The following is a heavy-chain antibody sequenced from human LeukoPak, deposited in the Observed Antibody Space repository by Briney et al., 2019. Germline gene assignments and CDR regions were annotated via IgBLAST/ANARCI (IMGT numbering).Heavy chain of an antibody. Sequence: KPSGTLSLTCTVSGGSISSHYWSWIRQPPGKGLEWIGYIYYSGSTNYNPSLKSRVTISVDTSKNQFSLKLSSVTAADTAVYYCARHRAESYYGSGRLDYWGQGTPVTVSS. CDR2: IYYSGST. J-gene: IGHJ4*02. D-gene: IGHD3-10*01. CDR1: GGSISSHY. V-gene: IGHV4-59*11. CDR3: ARHRAESYYGSGRLDY.